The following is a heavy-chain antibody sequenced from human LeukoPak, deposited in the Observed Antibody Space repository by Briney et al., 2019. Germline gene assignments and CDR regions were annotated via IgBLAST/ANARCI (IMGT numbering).Heavy chain of an antibody. J-gene: IGHJ4*02. Sequence: PSETLSLTCTVSGGSISSGSYYWSWIRQPAGKGLEWIGRIFTSGSTNYNPSLKSRVTISVDTSKNQFSLKLSSVTAADTAVYYCASARELPSPDPTGDYWGQGTLVTVSS. CDR1: GGSISSGSYY. CDR2: IFTSGST. CDR3: ASARELPSPDPTGDY. D-gene: IGHD3-10*01. V-gene: IGHV4-61*02.